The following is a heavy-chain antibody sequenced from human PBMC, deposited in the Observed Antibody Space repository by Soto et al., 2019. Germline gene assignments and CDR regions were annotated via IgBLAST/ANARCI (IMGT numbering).Heavy chain of an antibody. CDR2: ISGGGGTT. CDR1: GFTFSSYA. Sequence: GGSLRLSCAASGFTFSSYAMSWVRQTPGKGLEWVSVISGGGGTTYYADSVKGRFTISRDNSKNTLYLQMKSLRAEDTAVYYCAKREVKTNSYYYMDVWGKGTTVTVSS. CDR3: AKREVKTNSYYYMDV. V-gene: IGHV3-23*01. J-gene: IGHJ6*03.